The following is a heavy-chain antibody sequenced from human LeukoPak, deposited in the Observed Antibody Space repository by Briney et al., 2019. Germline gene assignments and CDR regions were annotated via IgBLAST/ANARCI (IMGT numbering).Heavy chain of an antibody. CDR2: ISRSSSDI. Sequence: GGSLRLSCAASGFAFSSHEMNWVRQAPGKGLEWVSSISRSSSDIYYADSVKGRFTISRDNAKNSVFLQMNSLRVEDTAVYYCARGEGYCSGGTCYSGDFYYFDYWGQGTLVTVSS. J-gene: IGHJ4*02. CDR3: ARGEGYCSGGTCYSGDFYYFDY. CDR1: GFAFSSHE. D-gene: IGHD2-15*01. V-gene: IGHV3-48*03.